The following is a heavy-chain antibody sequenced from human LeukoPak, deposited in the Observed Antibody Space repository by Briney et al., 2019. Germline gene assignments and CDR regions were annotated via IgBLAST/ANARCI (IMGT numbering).Heavy chain of an antibody. CDR2: VYNSGNT. CDR1: GGSISDYF. CDR3: ARRGYYMDV. Sequence: SETLSLTCTVSGGSISDYFWSWIRQPPGKGLEWIGYVYNSGNTNYNPSLKSRVTISVDTSKNQFSLKLSSVTAADTAVYYCARRGYYMDVWGKGITVTVSS. J-gene: IGHJ6*03. V-gene: IGHV4-59*01.